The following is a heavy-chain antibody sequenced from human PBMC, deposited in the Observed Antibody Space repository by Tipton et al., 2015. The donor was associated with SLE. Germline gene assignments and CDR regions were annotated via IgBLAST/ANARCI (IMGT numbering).Heavy chain of an antibody. CDR1: GGSISSNY. CDR2: ISDGGGT. J-gene: IGHJ4*02. V-gene: IGHV4-59*12. D-gene: IGHD3-16*01. CDR3: ARERGMIDY. Sequence: TLSLTCSVSGGSISSNYWIWIRQPPGKGLEWIGYISDGGGTNHSPSLKSRVTISVDPAKNQFSLKLASVTAADTAVYYCARERGMIDYWGQGTLVTVSS.